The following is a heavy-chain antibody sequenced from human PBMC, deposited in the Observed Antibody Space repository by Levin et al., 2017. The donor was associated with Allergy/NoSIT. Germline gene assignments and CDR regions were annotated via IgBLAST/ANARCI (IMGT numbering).Heavy chain of an antibody. D-gene: IGHD5-18*01. CDR3: VKVSVLTAMAPFHGAFDI. V-gene: IGHV3-64D*06. CDR1: GFTFSSYA. CDR2: ISSNGGST. J-gene: IGHJ3*02. Sequence: QSGESLKISCSASGFTFSSYAMHWVRQAPGKGLEYVSAISSNGGSTYYADSVKGRFTISRDNSKNTLYLQMSSLRAEDTAVYYCVKVSVLTAMAPFHGAFDIWGQGTMVTVSS.